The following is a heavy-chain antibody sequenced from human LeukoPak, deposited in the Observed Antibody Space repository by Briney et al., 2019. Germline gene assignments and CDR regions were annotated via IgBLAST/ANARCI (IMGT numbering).Heavy chain of an antibody. V-gene: IGHV3-30*18. CDR3: AKNLWSLTMVRGARDYYYGMDV. CDR2: ISYDGSNK. CDR1: GFTFSSYG. D-gene: IGHD3-10*01. J-gene: IGHJ6*02. Sequence: GRSLRLSCAASGFTFSSYGMHWVRQAPGKGLEWVAVISYDGSNKYYADSVKGRFTISRDNSKNTLYLQMNSLRAEDTAVYYCAKNLWSLTMVRGARDYYYGMDVWGQGTTVTVSS.